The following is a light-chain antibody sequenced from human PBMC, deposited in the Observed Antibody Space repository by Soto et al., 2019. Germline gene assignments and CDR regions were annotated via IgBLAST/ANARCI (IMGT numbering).Light chain of an antibody. V-gene: IGLV2-14*01. CDR1: SSDVGGYNY. CDR2: DVS. Sequence: QSALTQPASVSGSPGQSITISCTGTSSDVGGYNYVSWYQQHPGKAPKLMIYDVSNRPSGVSNRFSGSKSGNTASLTIAGLQAEDDADYYRSSYTTISPYVFGTGTKVTVL. J-gene: IGLJ1*01. CDR3: SSYTTISPYV.